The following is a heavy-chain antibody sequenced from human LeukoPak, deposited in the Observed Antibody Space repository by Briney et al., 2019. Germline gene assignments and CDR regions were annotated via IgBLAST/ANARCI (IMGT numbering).Heavy chain of an antibody. CDR1: GYTFTSYG. Sequence: ASVKVSCKASGYTFTSYGISWVRQAPGQGLEWMGWISAYNGNTNYAQKLQGRVTMTTDTSTSTAYMELRSLRSDDTAVYYCASSAPGGYSSGRYWAAYWGQGTLVTVSS. J-gene: IGHJ4*02. V-gene: IGHV1-18*01. CDR3: ASSAPGGYSSGRYWAAY. D-gene: IGHD6-19*01. CDR2: ISAYNGNT.